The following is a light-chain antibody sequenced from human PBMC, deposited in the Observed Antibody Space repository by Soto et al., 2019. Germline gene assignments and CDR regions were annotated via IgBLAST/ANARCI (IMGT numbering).Light chain of an antibody. J-gene: IGLJ1*01. CDR2: DVI. CDR3: CSYAGSYTHV. Sequence: QSALTQPASVSGSPGQSITISCTGSSRDVGGSKYVSWYQQHPGKAPRLMIYDVIKRPSGVPDRFSGSKSGNTASLTIYGLQAEDEADYHCCSYAGSYTHVFGTGTKLTVL. CDR1: SRDVGGSKY. V-gene: IGLV2-11*01.